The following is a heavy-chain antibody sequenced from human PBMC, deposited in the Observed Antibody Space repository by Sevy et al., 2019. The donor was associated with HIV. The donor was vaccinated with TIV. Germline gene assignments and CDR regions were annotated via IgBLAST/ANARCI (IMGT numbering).Heavy chain of an antibody. D-gene: IGHD3-22*01. J-gene: IGHJ4*02. CDR3: ATAPGYYDSAPFDY. CDR2: IKSKIDGETT. Sequence: GESLKISCAVSGFTFNNAWMNWVRQAPGTGLQWVGLIKSKIDGETTDYAAPVKGRFTISRDDSKNTLFLQMNSLKIEDTAVYYCATAPGYYDSAPFDYWGPGTPVTVSS. CDR1: GFTFNNAW. V-gene: IGHV3-15*01.